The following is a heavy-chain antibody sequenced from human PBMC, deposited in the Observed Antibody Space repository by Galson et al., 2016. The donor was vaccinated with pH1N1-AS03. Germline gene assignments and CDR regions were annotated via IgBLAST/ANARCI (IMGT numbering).Heavy chain of an antibody. J-gene: IGHJ3*02. D-gene: IGHD5-24*01. Sequence: SLRLSCAASGFMFRDYAMGWVRQAPGKGLEWVSSISGNGGGTYYTDSVRGRFTISRDNSKNTLSLQMNSLRADDTALYYCARTLNAPNGNNYWEAFDIWGQGTMVTVSS. CDR2: ISGNGGGT. CDR3: ARTLNAPNGNNYWEAFDI. V-gene: IGHV3-23*01. CDR1: GFMFRDYA.